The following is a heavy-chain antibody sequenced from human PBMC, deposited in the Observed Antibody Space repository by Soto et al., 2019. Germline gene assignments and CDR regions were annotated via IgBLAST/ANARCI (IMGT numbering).Heavy chain of an antibody. CDR1: GFTFDNYA. CDR2: ISASGRDT. J-gene: IGHJ4*02. D-gene: IGHD6-19*01. Sequence: EVLLLESGGDLAQPGGSLRLSCAASGFTFDNYAMSWFRQAPGKGLEWVAGISASGRDTYFADSVKDRFTISRDSSKNTLYLQMNSLRAEDTATYYCAKGKTTGWYYFDYCGQGTLVTVSS. CDR3: AKGKTTGWYYFDY. V-gene: IGHV3-23*01.